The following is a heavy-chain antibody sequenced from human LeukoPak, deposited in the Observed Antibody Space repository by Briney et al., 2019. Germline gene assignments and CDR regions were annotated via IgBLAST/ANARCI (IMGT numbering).Heavy chain of an antibody. J-gene: IGHJ3*02. CDR3: AKAYYYGSGRTPEAFDI. CDR2: ISSSSSTI. CDR1: GFTFSSYS. D-gene: IGHD3-10*01. Sequence: GGSLRLSCAACGFTFSSYSMNWVRQAPGKGLEWVSYISSSSSTIYYADSVKGRFTISRDNAKNSLYLQMNSLRDEDTAVYYCAKAYYYGSGRTPEAFDIWGQGTMVTVSS. V-gene: IGHV3-48*02.